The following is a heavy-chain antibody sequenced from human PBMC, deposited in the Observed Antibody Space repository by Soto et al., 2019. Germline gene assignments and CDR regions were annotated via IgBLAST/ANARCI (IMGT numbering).Heavy chain of an antibody. J-gene: IGHJ4*02. CDR1: GGSFSGYY. CDR3: ATDKITCLFYY. Sequence: QVQLQQWGAGLLKPSETLSLTCAVYGGSFSGYYWTWIRQPPGTGLEWIGEINHSGSTNYNPSLQSRVTISVDTATNQFSLKPTSVAAADTAVYYCATDKITCLFYYWGQGPLVTVSS. CDR2: INHSGST. V-gene: IGHV4-34*01. D-gene: IGHD3-10*01.